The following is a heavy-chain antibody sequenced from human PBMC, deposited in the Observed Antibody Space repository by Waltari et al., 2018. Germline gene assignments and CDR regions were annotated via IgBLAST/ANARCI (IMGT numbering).Heavy chain of an antibody. V-gene: IGHV3-23*01. CDR3: ARLIRGGWFDP. Sequence: EVQMLESGGGLIQPGGSLRLSCEASGFTFDNYAMSWVRQAPGKGRGGVSNLGEGADSAYYADSVKGRFTISRDNSKDTLYLQMQSLRVEDTAIYYCARLIRGGWFDPWGQGTLVTVSS. CDR1: GFTFDNYA. D-gene: IGHD3-16*01. CDR2: LGEGADSA. J-gene: IGHJ5*02.